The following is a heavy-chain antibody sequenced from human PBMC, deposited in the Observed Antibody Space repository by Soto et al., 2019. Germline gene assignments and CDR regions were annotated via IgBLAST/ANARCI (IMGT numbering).Heavy chain of an antibody. Sequence: TSDTLCLTCTVSGGSISGYYCTWIRQPPGKGLEWIGYIYNSRSTNYNPSLKSRVTISGDTSKNQFSLRLSSVTAADTAVYYCARGSHLDDWGQGALVTVSS. J-gene: IGHJ4*02. V-gene: IGHV4-59*01. CDR1: GGSISGYY. CDR3: ARGSHLDD. CDR2: IYNSRST.